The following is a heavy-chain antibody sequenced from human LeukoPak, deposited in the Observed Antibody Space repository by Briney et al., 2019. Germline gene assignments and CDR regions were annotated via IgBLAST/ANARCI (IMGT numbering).Heavy chain of an antibody. V-gene: IGHV1-2*02. D-gene: IGHD3-22*01. CDR2: INPNSGGT. J-gene: IGHJ4*02. Sequence: ASVKASCKASGYRFNGYYMHWVRQAPGPGLEGMVWINPNSGGTNYAQHFQGRVTLTRGTSINTAVMEVSKLRSDDTAVYYCARDYGGWDSSGYYYEDYWGQGTLVTVSS. CDR3: ARDYGGWDSSGYYYEDY. CDR1: GYRFNGYY.